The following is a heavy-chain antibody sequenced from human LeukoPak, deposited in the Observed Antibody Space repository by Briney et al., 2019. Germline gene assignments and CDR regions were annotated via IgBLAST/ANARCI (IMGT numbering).Heavy chain of an antibody. Sequence: EASVKVSCKASGGTFSSYAISWVRQAPGQGLEWMGWISAYNGNTNYAQKLQGRVTMTTDTSTSTAHMELRSLRSDDTAVYYCARGLGWGLFDLWGRGTLVTVSS. J-gene: IGHJ2*01. CDR1: GGTFSSYA. CDR3: ARGLGWGLFDL. D-gene: IGHD6-19*01. V-gene: IGHV1-18*01. CDR2: ISAYNGNT.